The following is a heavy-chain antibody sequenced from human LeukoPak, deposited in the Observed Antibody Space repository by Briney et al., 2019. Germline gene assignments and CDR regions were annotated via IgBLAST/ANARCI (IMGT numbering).Heavy chain of an antibody. D-gene: IGHD2-2*02. CDR2: IYYSGST. CDR1: GGSISGYF. Sequence: KPSETLSLTCTVSGGSISGYFWSWVRQPPGKGLEWIGYIYYSGSTNYNPSLKSRVTISVDTSKNQFSLKLSSVTAADTAVYYCAGYSCTTTTCYNFDYWGQGTLVTVSS. CDR3: AGYSCTTTTCYNFDY. V-gene: IGHV4-59*12. J-gene: IGHJ4*02.